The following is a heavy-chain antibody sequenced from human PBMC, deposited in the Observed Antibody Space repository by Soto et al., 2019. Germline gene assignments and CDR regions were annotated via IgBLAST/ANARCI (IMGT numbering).Heavy chain of an antibody. CDR1: GFTFSNAW. Sequence: GGSLRLSCAASGFTFSNAWMSWVRQAPGKGLEWVGRIKSKTDGGTTDYSAPVKGRFTISRDDSKNTLYLQMNSLKTEDTAVYYCTTGLGIAARLSYYYCGMDVWGQGTTVTVSS. CDR3: TTGLGIAARLSYYYCGMDV. V-gene: IGHV3-15*01. CDR2: IKSKTDGGTT. J-gene: IGHJ6*02. D-gene: IGHD6-6*01.